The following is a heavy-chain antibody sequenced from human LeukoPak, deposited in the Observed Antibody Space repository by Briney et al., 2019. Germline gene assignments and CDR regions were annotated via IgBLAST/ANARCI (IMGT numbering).Heavy chain of an antibody. V-gene: IGHV4-59*01. CDR3: ARDSGSYRNWFDP. J-gene: IGHJ5*02. Sequence: SETLSLTCTVSGGSISSYYWSWIRQPPGKGLEWIGYIYYSGSTNYNPSLKSRVTISVDTSKNQFSLKLSSVTAADTAVYYCARDSGSYRNWFDPWGQGTLVTVSA. CDR2: IYYSGST. D-gene: IGHD1-26*01. CDR1: GGSISSYY.